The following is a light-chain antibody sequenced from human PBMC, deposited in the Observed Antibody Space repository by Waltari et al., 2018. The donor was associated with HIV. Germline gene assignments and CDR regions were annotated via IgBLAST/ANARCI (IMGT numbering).Light chain of an antibody. CDR3: QQSYSTRWT. V-gene: IGKV1-39*01. Sequence: DIQMTQSPSSLSASVGDRVTITCRASQSISSYLNWYQQKPGKAPKLLIYAASSLQSGVPSRFSGSGSGTDCTLTISSLQPEDFATYYCQQSYSTRWTFGQWTKVEIK. CDR2: AAS. J-gene: IGKJ1*01. CDR1: QSISSY.